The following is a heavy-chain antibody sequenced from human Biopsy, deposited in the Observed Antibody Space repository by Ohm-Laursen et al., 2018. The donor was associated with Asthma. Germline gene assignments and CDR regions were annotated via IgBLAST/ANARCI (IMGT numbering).Heavy chain of an antibody. D-gene: IGHD6-19*01. Sequence: SLRLSCAATGFTVSRDHMFWVRRAPGKGLEWVLVIYSGGTSHTADSVRGRFTISRDFSKNTLHLQMHSLRVEDTAVYYCARGDSSGWSHYYFDYWGQGTLVTVSS. J-gene: IGHJ4*02. CDR1: GFTVSRDH. CDR2: IYSGGTS. V-gene: IGHV3-53*01. CDR3: ARGDSSGWSHYYFDY.